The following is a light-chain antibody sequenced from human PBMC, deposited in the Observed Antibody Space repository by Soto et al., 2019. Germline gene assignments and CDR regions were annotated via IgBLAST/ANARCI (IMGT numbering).Light chain of an antibody. Sequence: QSALTQPASVSGSPGQSITISCTGTSSDVGSYNYVSWYQQHPGKAPKVMIYDVSNRPSGVSYRFSGSKSGNTASLTISGLQAEDEADYDCSSDTTSSTYVFGTGTKVTVL. CDR3: SSDTTSSTYV. J-gene: IGLJ1*01. V-gene: IGLV2-14*01. CDR1: SSDVGSYNY. CDR2: DVS.